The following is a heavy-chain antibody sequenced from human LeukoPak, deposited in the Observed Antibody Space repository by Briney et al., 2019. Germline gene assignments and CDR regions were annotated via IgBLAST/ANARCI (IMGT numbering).Heavy chain of an antibody. CDR1: GYSFTSYW. J-gene: IGHJ4*02. CDR3: ARQLTSSDCDY. D-gene: IGHD1-1*01. V-gene: IGHV5-10-1*01. CDR2: IDPADSQT. Sequence: GESLMISCQGSGYSFTSYWICWVRQMPGRGLEWMGRIDPADSQTNYSPSFPGHVTISADKSISTVYLQWSTLKASDTAMYYCARQLTSSDCDYWGQGTLVTVSS.